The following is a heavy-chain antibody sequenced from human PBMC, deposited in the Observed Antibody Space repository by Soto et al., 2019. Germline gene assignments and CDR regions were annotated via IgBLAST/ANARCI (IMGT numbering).Heavy chain of an antibody. CDR1: AVTFIIYA. Sequence: LXLSGAAAAVTFIIYAMSWVLHAPGKGLEWVSAISGSCGSTYYADSVKGRFTISRDNSKNTLYLQMSSLRAEDTAVYYCAKSSDSSGYYRLPFDDWGQGTLVTVSS. CDR3: AKSSDSSGYYRLPFDD. V-gene: IGHV3-23*01. D-gene: IGHD3-22*01. CDR2: ISGSCGST. J-gene: IGHJ4*02.